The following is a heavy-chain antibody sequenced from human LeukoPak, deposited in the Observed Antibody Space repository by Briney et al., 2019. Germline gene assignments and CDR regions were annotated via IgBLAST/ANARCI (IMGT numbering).Heavy chain of an antibody. CDR2: IYPGDSDT. J-gene: IGHJ4*02. D-gene: IGHD3-22*01. V-gene: IGHV5-51*01. CDR1: GYSFTSYW. Sequence: GESLKISCKGSGYSFTSYWIGWVRQMPGKGLEWMGIIYPGDSDTRYSPSFQGQVTISADKSISTAYLQWSSLKASDTAMYYCARQTYYYDSSGYYSQTPIDYWGQGTLGTVSS. CDR3: ARQTYYYDSSGYYSQTPIDY.